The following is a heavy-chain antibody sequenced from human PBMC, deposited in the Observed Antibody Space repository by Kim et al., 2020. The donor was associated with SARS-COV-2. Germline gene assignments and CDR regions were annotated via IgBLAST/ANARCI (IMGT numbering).Heavy chain of an antibody. V-gene: IGHV5-51*01. J-gene: IGHJ4*02. CDR2: IFPGGSDI. CDR3: ARRGSGNYDYFDY. Sequence: GESLKISCEGSGYTFTHYWIGWVRQMPGKGLEWMGIIFPGGSDIRYSPSFQGQVTISVDKSVSTAYLRWSSLRASDTAMYYCARRGSGNYDYFDYWGKET. CDR1: GYTFTHYW. D-gene: IGHD1-26*01.